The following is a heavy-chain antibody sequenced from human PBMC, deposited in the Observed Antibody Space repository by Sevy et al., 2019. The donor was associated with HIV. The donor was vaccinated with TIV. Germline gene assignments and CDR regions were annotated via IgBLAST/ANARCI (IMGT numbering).Heavy chain of an antibody. D-gene: IGHD2-15*01. CDR2: ISDRSDTI. Sequence: GGSLRLSCAAPGFIFSNYYMTWVRQAPGKGLEWVSYISDRSDTISYADSVKGRFTISRDNAKNALYLQMSSLRGEDTAVYYCARVRDRYCSGGSCYYGYFFDYWGQGTLVTVSS. CDR1: GFIFSNYY. J-gene: IGHJ4*02. CDR3: ARVRDRYCSGGSCYYGYFFDY. V-gene: IGHV3-48*01.